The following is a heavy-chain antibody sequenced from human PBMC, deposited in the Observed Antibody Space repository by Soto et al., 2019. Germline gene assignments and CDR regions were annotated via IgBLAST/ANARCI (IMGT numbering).Heavy chain of an antibody. J-gene: IGHJ5*02. CDR1: GGSISSSSYY. D-gene: IGHD4-4*01. V-gene: IGHV4-39*01. Sequence: QLQLQESGPGLAKPSETLSLTCTVSGGSISSSSYYWGWIRQPPGKGLDWIGSIYYSGSSYSNPSLQSLVTISADTSQTQFSVKRSSVTAADTAVYYCARHWLQSCFDPWGQGTLVTVS. CDR3: ARHWLQSCFDP. CDR2: IYYSGSS.